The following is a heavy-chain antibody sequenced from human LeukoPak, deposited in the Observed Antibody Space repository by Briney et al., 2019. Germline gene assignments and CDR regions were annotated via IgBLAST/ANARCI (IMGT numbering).Heavy chain of an antibody. V-gene: IGHV4-61*08. Sequence: SETLSLTCTVSGGSISSGGYYWSWIRQPPGKGLEWIGYIYYSGSTNYNPSLKSRVTISVDTSKNQFSLKLSSVTAADTAVYYCARDGAAAGFDIWGQGTMVTVSS. CDR3: ARDGAAAGFDI. D-gene: IGHD3-10*01. CDR2: IYYSGST. CDR1: GGSISSGGYY. J-gene: IGHJ3*02.